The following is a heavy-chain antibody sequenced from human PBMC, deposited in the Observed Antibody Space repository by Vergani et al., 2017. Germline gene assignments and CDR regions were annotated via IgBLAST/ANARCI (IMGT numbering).Heavy chain of an antibody. J-gene: IGHJ4*02. CDR2: IYIGGST. V-gene: IGHV3-53*02. Sequence: EVQLVETGGGLIQPGGSLRLSCGASGLIVSSNYMCWVRQAPGKGLEWVSVIYIGGSTHYADSVKGRFTISRDNSKNTLYLQMNSLRAEDTAVYYCAKKLGDDSIVVGGYFDYWGQGTLVTVSS. D-gene: IGHD1-26*01. CDR1: GLIVSSNY. CDR3: AKKLGDDSIVVGGYFDY.